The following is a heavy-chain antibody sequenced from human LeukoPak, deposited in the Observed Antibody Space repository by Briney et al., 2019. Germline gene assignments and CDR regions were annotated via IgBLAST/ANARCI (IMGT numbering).Heavy chain of an antibody. V-gene: IGHV4-59*01. D-gene: IGHD4-23*01. CDR1: GGSISSYY. Sequence: SETLSLTCTVSGGSISSYYWSWIRQPPGKGLEWIGYIYYSGSTNYNPSLKSRVTISVDTSKNQFSLKLSSVTAADTAVYYCARDAGRDYGGSGWFDPWGQGTLVTVSS. J-gene: IGHJ5*02. CDR2: IYYSGST. CDR3: ARDAGRDYGGSGWFDP.